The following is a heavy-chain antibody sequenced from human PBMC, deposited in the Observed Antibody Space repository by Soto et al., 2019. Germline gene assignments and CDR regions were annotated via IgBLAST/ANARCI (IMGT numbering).Heavy chain of an antibody. CDR3: ARDAVTAEADYYYYYYMDV. Sequence: GGSLRLSCAASGFTVSSNYMSWVRQAPGKGLEWVSVIYSGGSTYYADSVKGRFTISRHNSKNTLYLQMNSLRAEDTAVYYCARDAVTAEADYYYYYYMDVWGKGTTVTISS. V-gene: IGHV3-53*04. D-gene: IGHD4-4*01. CDR2: IYSGGST. CDR1: GFTVSSNY. J-gene: IGHJ6*03.